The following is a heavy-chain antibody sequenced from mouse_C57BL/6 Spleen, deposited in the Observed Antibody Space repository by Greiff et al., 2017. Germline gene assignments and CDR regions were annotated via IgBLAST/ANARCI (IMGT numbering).Heavy chain of an antibody. V-gene: IGHV1-5*01. Sequence: EVQLQQSGTVLARPGASVTMSCTTSGYTFTSYWMPWVHQRPGQGLEWIGAIYPGYSDTSYNQKFKGKAKLTAVTSASTAYMELSSLTNEDSAVNYCTRGEGSSPNFDDWGKGTTLTVSS. D-gene: IGHD1-1*01. CDR1: GYTFTSYW. CDR2: IYPGYSDT. CDR3: TRGEGSSPNFDD. J-gene: IGHJ2*01.